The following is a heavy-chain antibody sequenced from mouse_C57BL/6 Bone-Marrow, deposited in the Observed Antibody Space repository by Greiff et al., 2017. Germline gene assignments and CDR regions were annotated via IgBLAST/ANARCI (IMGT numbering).Heavy chain of an antibody. D-gene: IGHD1-1*01. CDR2: IDPETGGT. CDR3: TKLRSTGAMDY. Sequence: LVESGAELVRPGASVTLSCKASGYTFTDYEMHWVKQTPVHGLEWIGAIDPETGGTAYNQKFKGKAILTADKSSSTAYMELRSLTSEDSAVYYCTKLRSTGAMDYWGQGTSVTVSS. CDR1: GYTFTDYE. V-gene: IGHV1-15*01. J-gene: IGHJ4*01.